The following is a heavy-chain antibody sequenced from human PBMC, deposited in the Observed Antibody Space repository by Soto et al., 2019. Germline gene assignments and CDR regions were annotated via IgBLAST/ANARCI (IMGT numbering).Heavy chain of an antibody. CDR1: GGSFSGYI. V-gene: IGHV4-34*01. Sequence: SETLSLTCAVHGGSFSGYIWTWIRQPPGKGLQWIGQINDSGSTYYNPSLKSRVIISMHTSNDQFSLELTSVTAADTAMYYCARGSNDIDYWGQGTLVTVSS. D-gene: IGHD1-1*01. CDR2: INDSGST. J-gene: IGHJ4*02. CDR3: ARGSNDIDY.